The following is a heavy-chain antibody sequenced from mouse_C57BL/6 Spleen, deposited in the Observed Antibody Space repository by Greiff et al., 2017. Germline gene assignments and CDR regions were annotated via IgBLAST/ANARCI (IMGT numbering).Heavy chain of an antibody. J-gene: IGHJ2*01. V-gene: IGHV1-69*01. Sequence: VQLQQSGAELVMPGASVKLSCKASGYTFTSYWMHWVKQRPGQGLEWIGEIDPSDSYTNYNQKFKGKSTLTVDKSSSTAYMQLSSLTSEDSAVYYCARRGGNYEGSFDYWGQGTTLTVSS. CDR1: GYTFTSYW. CDR2: IDPSDSYT. CDR3: ARRGGNYEGSFDY. D-gene: IGHD2-1*01.